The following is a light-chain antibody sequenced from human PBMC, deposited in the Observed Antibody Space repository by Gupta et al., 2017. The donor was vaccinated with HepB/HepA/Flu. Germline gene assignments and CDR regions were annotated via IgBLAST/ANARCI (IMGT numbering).Light chain of an antibody. V-gene: IGKV1-39*01. CDR2: AAS. CDR3: QQTDSTPWT. CDR1: QSISSY. J-gene: IGKJ1*01. Sequence: DIQMTQFPSSLSASVGDRVTITCRTSQSISSYLNWYQQKPGKAPKLLISAASSLQSGVPSRFSGSGSGTDFTLTISSLQPEDFATFYCQQTDSTPWTFGQGTKVEIK.